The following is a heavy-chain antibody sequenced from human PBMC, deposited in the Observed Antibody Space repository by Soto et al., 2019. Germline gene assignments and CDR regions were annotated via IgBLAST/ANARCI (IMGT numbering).Heavy chain of an antibody. CDR2: IIPILGIA. D-gene: IGHD5-12*01. J-gene: IGHJ4*02. V-gene: IGHV1-69*02. CDR1: GGTFSSYT. Sequence: QVQLVQSGAEVKKPGSSVKVSCKASGGTFSSYTISWVRQAPGQGLEWMGRIIPILGIANYAQKFQGSVTITADKSTSTAYMELSSLRSEDTAVYYCARAPVEMATISPNFDYWGRGTLVTVSS. CDR3: ARAPVEMATISPNFDY.